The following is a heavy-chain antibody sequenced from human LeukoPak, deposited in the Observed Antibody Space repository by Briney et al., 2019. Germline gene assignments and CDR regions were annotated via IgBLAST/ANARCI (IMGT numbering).Heavy chain of an antibody. CDR3: ARDLAWGAFDY. CDR2: MSGSGGST. J-gene: IGHJ4*02. V-gene: IGHV3-23*01. CDR1: GFTFSSYG. D-gene: IGHD7-27*01. Sequence: GGSLRLSCAASGFTFSSYGMSWVRQAPGKGLEWVSAMSGSGGSTYYADSVKGRFTISRDDSKNTLSLQMNSLRVEDTAVYHCARDLAWGAFDYWGQGTLVTVSS.